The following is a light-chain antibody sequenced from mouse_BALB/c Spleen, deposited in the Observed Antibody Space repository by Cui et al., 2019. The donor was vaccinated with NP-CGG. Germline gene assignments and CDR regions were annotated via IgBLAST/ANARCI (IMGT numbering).Light chain of an antibody. Sequence: QSVVTQESALSTSPVETHTLTCRSNTGTVTTSNYANWVQEKPDHLFTGLIGGTNNRAPGVPARFSGSLIGDKAALTITGAQTEDEAIYFCALWYSNHWVFGGGTKLTVL. CDR1: TGTVTTSNY. CDR3: ALWYSNHWV. V-gene: IGLV1*01. J-gene: IGLJ1*01. CDR2: GTN.